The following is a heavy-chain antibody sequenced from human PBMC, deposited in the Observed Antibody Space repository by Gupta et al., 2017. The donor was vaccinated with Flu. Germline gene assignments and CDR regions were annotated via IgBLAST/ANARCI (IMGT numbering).Heavy chain of an antibody. CDR1: GSPFSSYG. Sequence: QVQPLASGGGVVQPGWFLTLSSAASGSPFSSYGMHWVRQALGKGLEWVAVVSKSGSSTYYADSVKDGFTISRDDSKNTLYLQMHSLRAEDTTVYYCAKSPYSSACYFDYWGQGTLVTVSS. J-gene: IGHJ4*01. CDR3: AKSPYSSACYFDY. CDR2: VSKSGSST. D-gene: IGHD3-22*01. V-gene: IGHV3-30*18.